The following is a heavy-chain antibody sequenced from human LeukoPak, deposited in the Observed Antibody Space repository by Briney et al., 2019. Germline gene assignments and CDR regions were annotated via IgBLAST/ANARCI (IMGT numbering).Heavy chain of an antibody. J-gene: IGHJ6*02. CDR3: ARGLPPRDYYYGMDV. Sequence: GESLKISCKASGYAFSSYWIGWVRQMPGKGLEWMGIINPGDSETRYSPSFQGQVTISADKSISTAYLQWSSLKASDTAMYYCARGLPPRDYYYGMDVWGQGTTVTVSS. V-gene: IGHV5-51*01. CDR1: GYAFSSYW. CDR2: INPGDSET.